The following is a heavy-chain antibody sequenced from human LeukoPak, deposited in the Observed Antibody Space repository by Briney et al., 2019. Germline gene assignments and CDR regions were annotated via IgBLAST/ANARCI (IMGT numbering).Heavy chain of an antibody. Sequence: GGSLRLSCEAPGFTFASHAMGWVRQAPGKGLEWVSSITGSAKSTYYADSVKGRATISRDNSRNTVDLQLTSLRVEDTATYYCTKEDRQLVCAHWGQGTLVTVSS. CDR2: ITGSAKST. J-gene: IGHJ4*02. D-gene: IGHD5-18*01. CDR3: TKEDRQLVCAH. CDR1: GFTFASHA. V-gene: IGHV3-23*01.